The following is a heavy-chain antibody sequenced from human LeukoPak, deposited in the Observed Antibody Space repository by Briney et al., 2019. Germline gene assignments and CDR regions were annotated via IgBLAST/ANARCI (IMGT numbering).Heavy chain of an antibody. CDR1: GFTFSSYA. V-gene: IGHV3-23*01. CDR3: RKIGAGTQGKLVQP. Sequence: QSGGSLRLSCAASGFTFSSYAMSWVRQAPGKGLEWVSAISGSGGSTYYADSVKGRFTISRDNSKNTLYLQMNSLRAEDTAVKFFRKIGAGTQGKLVQPRGQGTLVTVSS. J-gene: IGHJ5*02. CDR2: ISGSGGST. D-gene: IGHD3-10*01.